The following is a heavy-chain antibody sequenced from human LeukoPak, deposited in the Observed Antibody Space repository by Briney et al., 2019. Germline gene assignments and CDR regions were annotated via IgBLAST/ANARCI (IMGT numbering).Heavy chain of an antibody. CDR1: GFXFSSYE. D-gene: IGHD3-22*01. CDR3: ARDGDSSGYYAAFDI. CDR2: ISSSSSII. V-gene: IGHV3-48*02. J-gene: IGHJ3*02. Sequence: GGSLRLSCAASGFXFSSYEMNWVRQAPGKGLEWLSYISSSSSIIYYADSVKGRFTISRDNAKNSLYLQMNSLRDEDTAVYYCARDGDSSGYYAAFDIWGQGTMVTVSS.